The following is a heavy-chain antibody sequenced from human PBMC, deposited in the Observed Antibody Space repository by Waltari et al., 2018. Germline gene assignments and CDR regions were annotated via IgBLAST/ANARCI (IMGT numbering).Heavy chain of an antibody. V-gene: IGHV1-18*01. J-gene: IGHJ6*03. D-gene: IGHD3-10*01. CDR1: GCASTGDG. CDR3: ARGLARGIHPYYYMDV. CDR2: ISPYTENT. Sequence: QLVQSGSEVKKPGASVKVSCKTSGCASTGDGITGVRQAPGQGLEWMGWISPYTENTNNDEKFRGRITVTTDTSTRTAYMELRNLRSDDTAVYYCARGLARGIHPYYYMDVWGQGTTVTVSS.